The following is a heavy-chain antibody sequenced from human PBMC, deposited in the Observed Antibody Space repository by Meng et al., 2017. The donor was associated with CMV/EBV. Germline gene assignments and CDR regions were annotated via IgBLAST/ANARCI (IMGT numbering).Heavy chain of an antibody. D-gene: IGHD6-13*01. CDR3: ARSTKYSSSWFFDY. V-gene: IGHV1-18*01. J-gene: IGHJ4*02. CDR1: GYTFTSYG. Sequence: ASVKVSCKASGYTFTSYGISWVRQAPGQGLEWMGWISAYNGNTNYAQKLQGRVTMTTDTSTSTAYMELRSLRSDDTAVYYCARSTKYSSSWFFDYWGRGTLVTVSS. CDR2: ISAYNGNT.